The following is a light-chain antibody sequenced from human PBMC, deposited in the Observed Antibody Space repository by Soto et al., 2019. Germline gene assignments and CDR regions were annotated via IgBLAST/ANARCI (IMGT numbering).Light chain of an antibody. Sequence: QSALTQPASVSGSPGQSITISCTGTSSDVGSYNLVSWYQQHPGKAPKLMIYEGSKRPSGVSNRFSGSKSGNTASLTISGLKAEDEAYYYCCSYAGISSVVFGGGTKLTVL. CDR2: EGS. J-gene: IGLJ2*01. CDR3: CSYAGISSVV. CDR1: SSDVGSYNL. V-gene: IGLV2-23*01.